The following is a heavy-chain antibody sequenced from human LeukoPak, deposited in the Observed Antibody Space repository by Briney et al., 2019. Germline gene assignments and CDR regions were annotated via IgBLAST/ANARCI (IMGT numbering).Heavy chain of an antibody. J-gene: IGHJ6*03. V-gene: IGHV3-30*04. CDR3: ARDAPGDYYYMDV. Sequence: PGGSLRLSCAASGFTFSSYAMHWVRQAPGKGLEWVAVISYDGSNKYYADSVKGRFTISRDNSKNTLYLQMNSLRAEDTAVYYCARDAPGDYYYMDVWGKGTTVTVSS. D-gene: IGHD3-10*01. CDR2: ISYDGSNK. CDR1: GFTFSSYA.